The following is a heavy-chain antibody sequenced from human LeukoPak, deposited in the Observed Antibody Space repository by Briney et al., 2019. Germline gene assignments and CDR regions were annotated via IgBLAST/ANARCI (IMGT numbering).Heavy chain of an antibody. CDR3: ASRELLRYYFDY. J-gene: IGHJ4*02. Sequence: SETLSLTCTVSGGSISSGGYYWSWIRQPPGKGLEWIGYIYHSGSTYYNPSLKSRVTISVDRSKNQFSLKLSSVTAADTAVYYCASRELLRYYFDYWGQGTLVTVSS. CDR1: GGSISSGGYY. V-gene: IGHV4-30-2*01. CDR2: IYHSGST. D-gene: IGHD1-26*01.